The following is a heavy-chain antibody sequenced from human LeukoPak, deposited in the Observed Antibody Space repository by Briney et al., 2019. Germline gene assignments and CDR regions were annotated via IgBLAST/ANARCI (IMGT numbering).Heavy chain of an antibody. CDR1: GGSFSGYY. J-gene: IGHJ6*02. V-gene: IGHV4-34*01. CDR2: INHSGST. Sequence: SETLSLTCAVYGGSFSGYYWSWIRQPPGKGLEWVGEINHSGSTNYNPSLKSRVTISVDTSKNQFSLKLSSVTAADTAVYYCARGPGMDVWGQGTTVTVSS. CDR3: ARGPGMDV.